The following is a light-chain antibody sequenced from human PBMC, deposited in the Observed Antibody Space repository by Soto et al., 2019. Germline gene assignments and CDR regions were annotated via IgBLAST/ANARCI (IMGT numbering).Light chain of an antibody. CDR1: QSLFWSSNNKDY. V-gene: IGKV4-1*01. CDR3: HHYDASPPYT. CDR2: WAS. J-gene: IGKJ2*01. Sequence: DIVMTQSPDSLTVSLGERATITCKSSQSLFWSSNNKDYFAWYQQKPGQPPKLLIKWASARESGVPDRFSGSGSGTDFTLTISRLEPEDSAVYYCHHYDASPPYTFGQGTKVDIK.